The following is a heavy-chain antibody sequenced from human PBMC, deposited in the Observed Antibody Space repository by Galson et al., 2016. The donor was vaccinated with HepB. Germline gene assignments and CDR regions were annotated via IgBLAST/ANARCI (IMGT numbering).Heavy chain of an antibody. CDR1: GFSFSTYA. CDR3: ARDDFWTGPPSAPFSFDY. Sequence: SLRLSCAGSGFSFSTYAMSWVRQAPGKGLEWVSGIRGSGGGIDYADSVKGRFTISRDNSKNTLYLQMSSLRAEDTAVYYCARDDFWTGPPSAPFSFDYWGQGTLVTVSS. CDR2: IRGSGGGI. J-gene: IGHJ4*02. D-gene: IGHD3/OR15-3a*01. V-gene: IGHV3-23*01.